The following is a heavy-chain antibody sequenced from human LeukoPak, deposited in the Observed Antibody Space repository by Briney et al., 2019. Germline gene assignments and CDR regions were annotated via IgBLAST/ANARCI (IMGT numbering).Heavy chain of an antibody. CDR3: AGIYYDSSGYWNWFDP. Sequence: ASVKVSCKASGYTFTSYYMHWVRQAPGQGLEWMGIINPSGGSTSYAQKFQGRVTMTRDMSTSTAYMELSSLRSEDTAVYYCAGIYYDSSGYWNWFDPWGQGTLVTVSS. CDR1: GYTFTSYY. V-gene: IGHV1-46*01. CDR2: INPSGGST. J-gene: IGHJ5*02. D-gene: IGHD3-22*01.